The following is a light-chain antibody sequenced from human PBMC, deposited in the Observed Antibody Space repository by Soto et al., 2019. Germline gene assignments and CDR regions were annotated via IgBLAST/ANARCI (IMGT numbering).Light chain of an antibody. Sequence: DVQMSQSTSSLSASVVDRVTITCRASQTISSWLAWYQQKPGKAPKLLIYKASTLKSGVPSRFSGSGSGTEFTLTISSLQPDDFAPYYCQLYNSYSEAFGQGTMVDI. CDR2: KAS. V-gene: IGKV1-5*03. CDR3: QLYNSYSEA. J-gene: IGKJ1*01. CDR1: QTISSW.